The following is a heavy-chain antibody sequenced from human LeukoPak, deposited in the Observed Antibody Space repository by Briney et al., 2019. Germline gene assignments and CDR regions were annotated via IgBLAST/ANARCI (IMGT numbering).Heavy chain of an antibody. D-gene: IGHD5-24*01. J-gene: IGHJ6*03. V-gene: IGHV4-59*01. CDR2: IYYSGST. CDR1: GGSIINSY. CDR3: GREGRDGYNGSFDV. Sequence: PSETLSLTCTVSGGSIINSYWSWIRQPPGKGLEWIGYIYYSGSTNYNPSLKSRVTISVDTSKNQFSLKLSSVTAADTAVYYCGREGRDGYNGSFDVWAKGTTLTVS.